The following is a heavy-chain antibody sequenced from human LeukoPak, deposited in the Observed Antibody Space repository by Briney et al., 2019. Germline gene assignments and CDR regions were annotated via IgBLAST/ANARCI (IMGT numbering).Heavy chain of an antibody. Sequence: PGGSLRLSCAASKFTFRSYWMSWVRQALGKGLEWVANIKQDGSEKYYVDAVKGRFTISRDNAKNSVYLQLNSLRAEDTAVYYCARDGGPFDSWGQGTLVTVSS. CDR1: KFTFRSYW. V-gene: IGHV3-7*03. CDR2: IKQDGSEK. J-gene: IGHJ4*02. D-gene: IGHD2-15*01. CDR3: ARDGGPFDS.